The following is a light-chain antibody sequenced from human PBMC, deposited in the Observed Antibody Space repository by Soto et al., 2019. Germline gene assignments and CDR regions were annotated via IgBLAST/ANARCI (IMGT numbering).Light chain of an antibody. V-gene: IGLV2-14*01. CDR1: SSDIGDYNY. J-gene: IGLJ1*01. CDR3: SSFTTSSPYV. CDR2: EVS. Sequence: QSALTQPDSVSGSPGQSITISCTGTSSDIGDYNYVSWYQQYPGKAPKLMIYEVSHRPSGVSNRFSGSKSGNTASLTISGLQAEDEADYYCSSFTTSSPYVFGTGTKVTVL.